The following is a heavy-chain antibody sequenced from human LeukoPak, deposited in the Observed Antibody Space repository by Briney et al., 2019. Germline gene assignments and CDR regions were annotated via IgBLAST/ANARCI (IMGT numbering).Heavy chain of an antibody. CDR1: GGSISSGPYY. V-gene: IGHV4-31*03. CDR3: ARVSGGRRGWFDP. J-gene: IGHJ5*02. CDR2: ITYSGNT. Sequence: SETLSLTCTVSGGSISSGPYYWIWIRQHPGKGLEWIGYITYSGNTYYYPALNSRVTVSLDTSKTQFSLKLSSVTAADTAVYYCARVSGGRRGWFDPWGQGTLVTVSS. D-gene: IGHD1-14*01.